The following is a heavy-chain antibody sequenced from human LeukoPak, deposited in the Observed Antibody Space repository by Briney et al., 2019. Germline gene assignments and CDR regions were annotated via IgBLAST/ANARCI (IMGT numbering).Heavy chain of an antibody. CDR1: GGSFSGYY. D-gene: IGHD6-13*01. J-gene: IGHJ6*04. CDR3: ARVASSSWYFGYYYYYGMDV. Sequence: PSETLSLTCAVYGGSFSGYYWSWIRQPPGKGLEWIGEINHSGSTNYNPSLKSRVTISVDTSKNQYSLKLSSVTAADTAVYYCARVASSSWYFGYYYYYGMDVWGKETTVTVSS. V-gene: IGHV4-34*01. CDR2: INHSGST.